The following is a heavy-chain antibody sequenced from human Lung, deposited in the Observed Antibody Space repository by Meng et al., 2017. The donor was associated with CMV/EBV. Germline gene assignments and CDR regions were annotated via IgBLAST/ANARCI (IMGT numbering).Heavy chain of an antibody. V-gene: IGHV4-39*01. CDR1: GGSISSSSYY. J-gene: IGHJ4*02. CDR3: ARPDDSSGWYMPFDY. CDR2: IYYSGST. D-gene: IGHD6-19*01. Sequence: ESLKISCTVSGGSISSSSYYWGWIRQPPGKGLEWIGSIYYSGSTYYNPSLKSRVTISVDTSKNQFSLKLSSVTAADTAVYYCARPDDSSGWYMPFDYWGQGXLVTVSS.